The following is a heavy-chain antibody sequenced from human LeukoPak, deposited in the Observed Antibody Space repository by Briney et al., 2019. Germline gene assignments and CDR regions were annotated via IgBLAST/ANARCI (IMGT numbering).Heavy chain of an antibody. CDR1: GFTVSSNY. V-gene: IGHV3-21*06. CDR3: GKDLTTVTTAVFAC. CDR2: ISSSSTYL. J-gene: IGHJ4*02. Sequence: GGSLRLSCAASGFTVSSNYMSWVRQAPGKGLEWVSSISSSSTYLYYADSVKGRFTISRDKAKNSLYLQMNSLRAEDTAVYYCGKDLTTVTTAVFACWGQGTLVSVSS. D-gene: IGHD4-11*01.